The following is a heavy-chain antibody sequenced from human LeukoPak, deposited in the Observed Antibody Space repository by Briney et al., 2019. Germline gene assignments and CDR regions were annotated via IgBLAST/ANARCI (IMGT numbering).Heavy chain of an antibody. Sequence: SETLSLTCTVSGDSISSSNYYWGWIRQPPGKGLEWIGSIYYSGSTYYNPSLKSRVTISVDTSKNQFSLKLSSVTAADTAVYYCARRTYCSSYYYFDYWGQGTLVTVSS. V-gene: IGHV4-39*01. CDR1: GDSISSSNYY. D-gene: IGHD2-2*01. CDR2: IYYSGST. J-gene: IGHJ4*02. CDR3: ARRTYCSSYYYFDY.